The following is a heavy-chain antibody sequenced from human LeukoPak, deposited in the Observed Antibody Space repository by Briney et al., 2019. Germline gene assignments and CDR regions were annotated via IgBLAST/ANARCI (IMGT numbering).Heavy chain of an antibody. CDR2: MNPNSGNT. Sequence: ASVKVSCKASGYTFTSYDINWVRQVTGQGLEWMGWMNPNSGNTGYAQKLQGRVTMTRNTSISTDYMEVNSLRSEDTAVYYGARRGNWNDPYGIGYWGQGTLVTVSS. J-gene: IGHJ4*02. CDR1: GYTFTSYD. V-gene: IGHV1-8*01. D-gene: IGHD1-1*01. CDR3: ARRGNWNDPYGIGY.